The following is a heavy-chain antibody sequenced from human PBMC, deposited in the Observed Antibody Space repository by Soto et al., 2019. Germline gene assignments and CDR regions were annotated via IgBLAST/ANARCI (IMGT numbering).Heavy chain of an antibody. D-gene: IGHD3-3*01. J-gene: IGHJ6*02. CDR3: ARDRAPYAKMREDYYDFRGMDV. V-gene: IGHV3-30*03. CDR1: GFTFNNFG. Sequence: QVQLVESGGGVVQPGRSLRLSCAASGFTFNNFGMYWVRQAPAKGLEWVAVISYDGSTKYYSDSARGRFTISRDQSKNTVYLQLDSLRPDDTALYWCARDRAPYAKMREDYYDFRGMDVWGQGTTVTVSS. CDR2: ISYDGSTK.